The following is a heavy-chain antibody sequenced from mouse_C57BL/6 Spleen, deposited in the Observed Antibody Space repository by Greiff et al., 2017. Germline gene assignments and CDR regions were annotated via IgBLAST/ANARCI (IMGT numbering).Heavy chain of an antibody. CDR3: ARSALITTVVEGDAMDY. D-gene: IGHD1-1*01. J-gene: IGHJ4*01. CDR2: IYPGDGDT. CDR1: GYAFSSYW. V-gene: IGHV1-80*01. Sequence: VQLQQSGAELVKPGASVKISCKASGYAFSSYWMNWVKQRPGKGLEWIGQIYPGDGDTNYNGKFKGKATLTADKSSSTAYMQLSSLTSEDSAVYFCARSALITTVVEGDAMDYWGQGTSVTVSS.